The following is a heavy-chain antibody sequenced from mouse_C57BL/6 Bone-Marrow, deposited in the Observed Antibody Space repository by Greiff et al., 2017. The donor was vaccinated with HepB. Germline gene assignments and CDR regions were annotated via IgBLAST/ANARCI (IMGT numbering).Heavy chain of an antibody. V-gene: IGHV5-12*01. J-gene: IGHJ3*01. D-gene: IGHD2-2*01. CDR1: GFTFSDYY. CDR3: ARGISSDYYGYDFAY. CDR2: ISNGGGST. Sequence: EVQRVESGGGLVQPGGSLKLSCAASGFTFSDYYMYWVRQTPEKRLEWVAYISNGGGSTYYPDTVKGRFTISRDNAKNTLYLQMSRLKSEDTAMYYCARGISSDYYGYDFAYWGQGTLVTVSA.